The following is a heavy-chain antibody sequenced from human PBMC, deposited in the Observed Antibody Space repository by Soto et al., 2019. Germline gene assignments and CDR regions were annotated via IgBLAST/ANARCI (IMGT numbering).Heavy chain of an antibody. V-gene: IGHV4-34*01. D-gene: IGHD2-8*02. CDR3: ARSFCTDTFCSIFDS. CDR1: VGPLSDYS. CDR2: LKNSGSA. Sequence: SETLSITCGVYVGPLSDYSWNWIRQSPGKGLEWIGQLKNSGSAYYNPSLRSRVTISADTSKNQFSLKLTSVTTADTAVYFCARSFCTDTFCSIFDSWGLGTLVTVCS. J-gene: IGHJ4*01.